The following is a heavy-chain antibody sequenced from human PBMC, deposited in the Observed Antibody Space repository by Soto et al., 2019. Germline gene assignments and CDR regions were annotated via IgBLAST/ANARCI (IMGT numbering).Heavy chain of an antibody. CDR2: IYYSGST. CDR1: GGSISSYY. J-gene: IGHJ3*02. D-gene: IGHD6-13*01. CDR3: ARQQQDFFDI. Sequence: PSETLSLTCTVSGGSISSYYWSWIRQPPGKGLEWIGYIYYSGSTNYNPSLKSRVTISVDTSKNQFSLKLSSVTAADTAVYYCARQQQDFFDIWGQGTMVTVSS. V-gene: IGHV4-59*01.